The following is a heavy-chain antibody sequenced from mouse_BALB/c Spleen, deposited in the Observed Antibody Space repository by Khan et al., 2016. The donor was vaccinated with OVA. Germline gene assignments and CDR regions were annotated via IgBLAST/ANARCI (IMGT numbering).Heavy chain of an antibody. CDR3: ARDGSRYNYAMDY. CDR1: GYSITSDYA. V-gene: IGHV3-2*02. Sequence: EVQLQESGPGLVKPSQSLSLTCTVTGYSITSDYAWNWIRQFPGNKLEWMGHISSSGSTNYNPALTSRISITRDTSKNQFFLQLNSVTTEDTATYYCARDGSRYNYAMDYWGQGTSVTVSS. CDR2: ISSSGST. J-gene: IGHJ4*01. D-gene: IGHD2-3*01.